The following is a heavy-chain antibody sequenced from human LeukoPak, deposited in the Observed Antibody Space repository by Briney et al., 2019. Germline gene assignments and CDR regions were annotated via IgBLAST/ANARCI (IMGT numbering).Heavy chain of an antibody. CDR3: ARQGGIYGLDY. J-gene: IGHJ4*02. V-gene: IGHV4-39*01. CDR2: IYYSVIT. Sequence: SETLSLTCTVSGGSISSSSYYWGWIRQPPGKGLEWIGRIYYSVITYYNPSPKSRVTRPVDASDNQFSLKLSSETAADTAVYYCARQGGIYGLDYWGQGTLVTVSS. D-gene: IGHD3-16*01. CDR1: GGSISSSSYY.